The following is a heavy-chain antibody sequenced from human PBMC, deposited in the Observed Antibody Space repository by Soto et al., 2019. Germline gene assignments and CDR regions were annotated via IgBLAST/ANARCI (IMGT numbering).Heavy chain of an antibody. CDR2: ISYDGSNK. J-gene: IGHJ6*02. V-gene: IGHV3-30-3*02. Sequence: GGSLGLSCAASGFTFSSYAMHWVRQAPGKGLEWVAVISYDGSNKYYADSVKGRFTISRDNSKNTLYLQMNSLRAEDTAVYYCAKTTSLRYLCYLTTEYGMDFRSQGTTVTVSS. D-gene: IGHD3-9*01. CDR3: AKTTSLRYLCYLTTEYGMDF. CDR1: GFTFSSYA.